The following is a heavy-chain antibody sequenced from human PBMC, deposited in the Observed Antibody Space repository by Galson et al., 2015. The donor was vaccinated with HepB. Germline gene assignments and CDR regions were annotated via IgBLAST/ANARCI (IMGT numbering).Heavy chain of an antibody. CDR1: GGSVSSGSYY. Sequence: ETLSLTCTVSGGSVSSGSYYWSWIRQPPEKGLEWIGYIYYSGSTNYNPSFKSRVTISVDTSKDQFSLKLSSVTAADTAVYYCARGLSALLWFGESTTGKWFDPWGQGTLVTVSS. CDR2: IYYSGST. V-gene: IGHV4-61*01. J-gene: IGHJ5*02. CDR3: ARGLSALLWFGESTTGKWFDP. D-gene: IGHD3-10*01.